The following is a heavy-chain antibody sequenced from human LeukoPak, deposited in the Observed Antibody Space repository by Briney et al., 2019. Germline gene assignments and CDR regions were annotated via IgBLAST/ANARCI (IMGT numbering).Heavy chain of an antibody. D-gene: IGHD6-13*01. CDR3: AREGIAAAGRSGMDV. Sequence: PSETLSLTCTVSAGSISSGGYSWSWIRQHPGKGLEWIRYIYYSGSTYYNPSLKSRVTISVDTSKNQFSLKLSSVTAADTAVYYCAREGIAAAGRSGMDVWGQGTTVTVS. CDR2: IYYSGST. J-gene: IGHJ6*02. CDR1: AGSISSGGYS. V-gene: IGHV4-31*03.